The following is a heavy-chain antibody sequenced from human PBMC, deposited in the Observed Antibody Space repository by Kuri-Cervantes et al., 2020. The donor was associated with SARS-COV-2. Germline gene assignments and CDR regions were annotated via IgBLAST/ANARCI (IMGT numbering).Heavy chain of an antibody. J-gene: IGHJ3*02. D-gene: IGHD1-26*01. V-gene: IGHV4-59*12. CDR2: IYYSGST. CDR1: GGSISSYY. CDR3: ARVSWGEWELRGHDAFDI. Sequence: GSLRLSCTVSGGSISSYYWGWIRQPPGKGLEWIGYIYYSGSTNYNPSLKSRVTISVDTSKNQFSLKLSSVTAADTAVYYCARVSWGEWELRGHDAFDIWGQGTMVTVSS.